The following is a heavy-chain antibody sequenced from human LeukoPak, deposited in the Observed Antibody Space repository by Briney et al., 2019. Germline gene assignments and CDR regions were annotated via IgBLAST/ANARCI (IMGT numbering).Heavy chain of an antibody. CDR2: ISGYNDNP. CDR3: ARDDSAD. Sequence: APGKVSCKASGYTFTNFGISWVRQAPGQRLEWMGWISGYNDNPNYAQKLQGRVTLTTDTSTSTAYMERRSLRYDDPAVYYCARDDSADWGQGTLVTVPS. V-gene: IGHV1-18*01. D-gene: IGHD2-21*01. J-gene: IGHJ4*02. CDR1: GYTFTNFG.